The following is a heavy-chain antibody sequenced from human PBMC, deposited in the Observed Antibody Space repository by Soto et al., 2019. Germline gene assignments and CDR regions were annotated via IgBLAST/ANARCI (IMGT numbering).Heavy chain of an antibody. D-gene: IGHD4-17*01. Sequence: GPTLVNPTQTLTLTCTFSGFSLSTSGMRVSWIRQPPGKALEWLARIDWDDDKFYSTSLKTRLTISKDTYKNQVALTMTNMEPVDTDTYYSARTFHPYTTVNTYPFFDYWGQGTLVTVSS. J-gene: IGHJ4*02. CDR3: ARTFHPYTTVNTYPFFDY. CDR2: IDWDDDK. CDR1: GFSLSTSGMR. V-gene: IGHV2-70D*14.